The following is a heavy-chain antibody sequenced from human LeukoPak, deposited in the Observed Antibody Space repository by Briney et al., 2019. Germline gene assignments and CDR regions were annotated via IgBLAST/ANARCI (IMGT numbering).Heavy chain of an antibody. V-gene: IGHV3-43D*03. D-gene: IGHD1-26*01. CDR2: ISWDGGST. CDR1: GFTFSSYA. J-gene: IGHJ4*02. Sequence: GGSLRLSCAASGFTFSSYAMSWVRQAPGKGLEWVSLISWDGGSTYYADSVKGRFTISRDNSKNSLYLQMNSLRAEDTALYYCAKSLKVGATPYFDYWGQGTLVTVSS. CDR3: AKSLKVGATPYFDY.